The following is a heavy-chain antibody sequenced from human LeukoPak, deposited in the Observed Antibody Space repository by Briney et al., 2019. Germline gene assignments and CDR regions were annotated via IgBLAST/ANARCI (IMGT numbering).Heavy chain of an antibody. J-gene: IGHJ6*02. CDR3: ATVIAAAAYYYYYGMDV. D-gene: IGHD6-13*01. CDR1: GYTFTSYG. V-gene: IGHV1-18*01. Sequence: ASVKVSCTASGYTFTSYGISWVRQAPGQGLEWMGWISAYNGNTNYAQKLQGRVTMTTDTSTSTAYMELSSLRSEDTAVYYCATVIAAAAYYYYYGMDVWGQGTTVTVSS. CDR2: ISAYNGNT.